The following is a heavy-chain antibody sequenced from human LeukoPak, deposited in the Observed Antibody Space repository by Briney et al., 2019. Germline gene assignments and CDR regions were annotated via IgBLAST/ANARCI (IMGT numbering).Heavy chain of an antibody. D-gene: IGHD6-6*01. CDR2: IKQDGSEK. CDR3: ARIPYSSSLTDAFDI. Sequence: GGSLRLSCAASGFTFSSYWMSWVRQAPGKGLEWVANIKQDGSEKYYVDSVKGRFTISRDNAKNSLFLQMSSLRGEDTAVYYCARIPYSSSLTDAFDIWGQGTMVTVYS. V-gene: IGHV3-7*01. J-gene: IGHJ3*02. CDR1: GFTFSSYW.